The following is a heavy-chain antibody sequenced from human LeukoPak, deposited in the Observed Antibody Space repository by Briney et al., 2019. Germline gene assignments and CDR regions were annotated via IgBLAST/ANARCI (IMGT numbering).Heavy chain of an antibody. V-gene: IGHV1-69*06. J-gene: IGHJ6*03. Sequence: GSSVTASCKASGGTFSSYAISWVRQAPGQGLEWMGGIIPIFGTANYAQKFQGRVTITADKSTSTAYMELSSLRSEDTAVYYCARGIPQDPLYYYYYYMDVWGKGTTVTVSS. CDR3: ARGIPQDPLYYYYYYMDV. CDR2: IIPIFGTA. CDR1: GGTFSSYA. D-gene: IGHD5-18*01.